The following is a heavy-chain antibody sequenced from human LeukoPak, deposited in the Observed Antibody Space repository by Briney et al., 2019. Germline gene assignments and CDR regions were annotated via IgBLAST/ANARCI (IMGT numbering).Heavy chain of an antibody. D-gene: IGHD3-22*01. V-gene: IGHV3-23*01. CDR2: ISGSGGST. J-gene: IGHJ4*02. CDR3: AKDLYYYDSSGYPPLLTGFDY. CDR1: GFTFSSYA. Sequence: PGGSLRLSCAASGFTFSSYAMSWVRQAPGKGLEWVSAISGSGGSTYYADSVKGRFTISRDNSKNTLYLQMNSLRAEDTAVYYCAKDLYYYDSSGYPPLLTGFDYWGQGTLVTVSS.